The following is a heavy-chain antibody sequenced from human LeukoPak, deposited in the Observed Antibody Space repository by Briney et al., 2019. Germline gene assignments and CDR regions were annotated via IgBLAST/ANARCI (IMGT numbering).Heavy chain of an antibody. D-gene: IGHD3-3*01. CDR2: IRYDGSNK. V-gene: IGHV3-30*02. CDR3: ASRITIFGVPKVAP. J-gene: IGHJ5*02. Sequence: PGGSLRLSCAASGFTFSSYGMHWVRQAPGKGLEWVAFIRYDGSNKYYADSVKGRFTISRDNSKNTLYLQMNSLRAEDTAVYYCASRITIFGVPKVAPWGQGTLVTVSS. CDR1: GFTFSSYG.